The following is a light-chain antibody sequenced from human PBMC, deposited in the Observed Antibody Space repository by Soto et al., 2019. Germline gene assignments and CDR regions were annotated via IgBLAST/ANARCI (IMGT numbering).Light chain of an antibody. CDR2: GAS. CDR1: QSVSSTY. J-gene: IGKJ1*01. Sequence: EIVLTQSPGTLSLSPGERATLSCRASQSVSSTYLAWYQQKPGQAPRLLIYGASSRATGTPDRFRGSGSGTDFTLTISRLEPEDFAVYYCQQYGSSSWTFGQGTKVDIK. V-gene: IGKV3-20*01. CDR3: QQYGSSSWT.